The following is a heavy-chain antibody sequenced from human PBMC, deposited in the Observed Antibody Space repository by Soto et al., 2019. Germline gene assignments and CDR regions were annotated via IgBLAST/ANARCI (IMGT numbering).Heavy chain of an antibody. V-gene: IGHV1-69*13. Sequence: SVKVSCKASGGTFSSYAISWVRQAPGQGLEWMGGIIPIIGTANYAQKFKGRVTITADESMSTAYMELSSLRSEDTAVYYCAAGIPDIVLFSDALSDWGHGTLVTVSP. CDR1: GGTFSSYA. D-gene: IGHD2-8*01. J-gene: IGHJ4*01. CDR3: AAGIPDIVLFSDALSD. CDR2: IIPIIGTA.